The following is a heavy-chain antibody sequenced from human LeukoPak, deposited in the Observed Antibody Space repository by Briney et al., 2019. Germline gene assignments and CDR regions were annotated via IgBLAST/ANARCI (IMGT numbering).Heavy chain of an antibody. D-gene: IGHD5-12*01. Sequence: GGSLRLSCAASGSTFSSYAMHWVRQAPGKGLEWVAVISHDGSNKYYADSVKGRFTISRDNSKNTLYLQMNSLRAEDTAVYYCARDLGGYSGYDFVDYWGQGTLVTVSS. CDR2: ISHDGSNK. J-gene: IGHJ4*02. V-gene: IGHV3-30-3*01. CDR1: GSTFSSYA. CDR3: ARDLGGYSGYDFVDY.